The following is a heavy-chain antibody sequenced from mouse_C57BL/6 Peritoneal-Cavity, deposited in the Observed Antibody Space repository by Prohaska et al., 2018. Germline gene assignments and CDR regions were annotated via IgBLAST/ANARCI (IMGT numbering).Heavy chain of an antibody. J-gene: IGHJ1*03. D-gene: IGHD2-1*01. CDR3: MRYGNYWYFDV. V-gene: IGHV11-2*01. CDR2: INSDVSAI. Sequence: EVQLLETVGGLVQPGGSRGLSCEGSGFTFSGFWMSWVRQTPGKTLEWIGDINSDVSAINYAPSIKDRFTIFRDNDKSTLYLQMSNVRSEDTATYFCMRYGNYWYFDVWGTGTTVTVSS. CDR1: GFTFSGFW.